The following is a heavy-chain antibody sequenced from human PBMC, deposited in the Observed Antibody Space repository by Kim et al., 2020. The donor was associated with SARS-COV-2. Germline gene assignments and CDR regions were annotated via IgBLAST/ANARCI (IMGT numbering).Heavy chain of an antibody. V-gene: IGHV4-39*01. CDR3: SRLSRGLSFDY. D-gene: IGHD3-16*01. CDR1: GGSISSSSYY. J-gene: IGHJ4*02. Sequence: SETLSLTCTVSGGSISSSSYYWGWIRQPPGKGLEWLGSIYYSGSTYYNPALKSRVTISVDTSKNQFSLKLSSVTAADTAVYYCSRLSRGLSFDYWGQGT. CDR2: IYYSGST.